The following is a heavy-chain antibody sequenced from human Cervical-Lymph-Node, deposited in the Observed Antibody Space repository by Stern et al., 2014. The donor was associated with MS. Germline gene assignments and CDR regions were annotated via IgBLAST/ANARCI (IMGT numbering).Heavy chain of an antibody. CDR1: GYNFIDYY. V-gene: IGHV1-2*02. CDR2: INPHTGDT. J-gene: IGHJ4*02. D-gene: IGHD2-15*01. Sequence: QVQLVQSGAALRKPAASVEVSCAASGYNFIDYYIHWVRQAPGPGLEWVGWINPHTGDTRYAQNFIGRVAMTRDTSINTAYLELNSLTSDDTAFYYCTRGRGTLLYLHWGQGTLITGS. CDR3: TRGRGTLLYLH.